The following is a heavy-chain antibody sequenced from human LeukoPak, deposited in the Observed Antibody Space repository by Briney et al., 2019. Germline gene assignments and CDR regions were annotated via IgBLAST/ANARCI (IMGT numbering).Heavy chain of an antibody. Sequence: GESLKISCKGSGYSFTSYWIGWVRQMPGKGLEWMGIIYPDDSDTRYSPSFQGQVTISADKSISTAYLQWSSLKASDTAMYYCARANFDWLSYFDYWGQGTLVTVSS. CDR1: GYSFTSYW. J-gene: IGHJ4*02. V-gene: IGHV5-51*01. CDR2: IYPDDSDT. D-gene: IGHD3-9*01. CDR3: ARANFDWLSYFDY.